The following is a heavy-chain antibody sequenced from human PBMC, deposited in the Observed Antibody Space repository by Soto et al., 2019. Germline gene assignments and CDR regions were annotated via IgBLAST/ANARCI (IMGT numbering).Heavy chain of an antibody. Sequence: GGSLRLSCAASGFTFSSYWMHWVRQAPGKGLVWVSRINSDGSSTSYADSVKGRFTISRDNAKNTLYLQMNSLRAEDTAVYYCARSHEWYSLYWFDYWGQGTLVTVSS. CDR3: ARSHEWYSLYWFDY. J-gene: IGHJ4*02. CDR1: GFTFSSYW. D-gene: IGHD3-16*01. V-gene: IGHV3-74*01. CDR2: INSDGSST.